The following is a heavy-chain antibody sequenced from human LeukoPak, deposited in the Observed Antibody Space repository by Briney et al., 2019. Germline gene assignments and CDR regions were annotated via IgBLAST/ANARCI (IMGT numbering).Heavy chain of an antibody. Sequence: GGSLRLSCAASGFPFSSYAMSWVRQAPGEGLEWVSVISGSGGSTYYADSVKGRFTISRDNSKDTLYLQMNSLRAEDTAVYFCAKDRTSWYYPFDSWGQGPWSPSPQ. V-gene: IGHV3-23*01. CDR3: AKDRTSWYYPFDS. D-gene: IGHD6-13*01. CDR1: GFPFSSYA. J-gene: IGHJ4*02. CDR2: ISGSGGST.